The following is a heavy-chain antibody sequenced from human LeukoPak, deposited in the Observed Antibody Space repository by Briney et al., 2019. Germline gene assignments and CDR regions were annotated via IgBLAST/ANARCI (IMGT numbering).Heavy chain of an antibody. Sequence: PLETLSLTCTVSGGSISSGGYYWSWIRQHPGKGLEWIGYIYYSGSTYYNPSLKSRVTISVDTSKNQFSLKLSSVTAADTAVYYCARGSTLLYYYYYGMDVWGQGTTVTVSS. J-gene: IGHJ6*02. CDR3: ARGSTLLYYYYYGMDV. CDR2: IYYSGST. CDR1: GGSISSGGYY. V-gene: IGHV4-31*03. D-gene: IGHD2-2*01.